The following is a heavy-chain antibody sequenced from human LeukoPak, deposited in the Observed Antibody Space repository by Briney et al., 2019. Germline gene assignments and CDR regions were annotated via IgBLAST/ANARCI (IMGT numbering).Heavy chain of an antibody. Sequence: PGWSLTLSCAASGFTFSDYYMSWIGQAPGKGLEWVSYISSSSSYTNYADSVKGRFTISRDNAKNSLYLQMNSLRAEDTAVYYCARETAYYDILTGFRDWRYFDYWGQGTLVTVSS. CDR1: GFTFSDYY. J-gene: IGHJ4*02. D-gene: IGHD3-9*01. CDR2: ISSSSSYT. CDR3: ARETAYYDILTGFRDWRYFDY. V-gene: IGHV3-11*05.